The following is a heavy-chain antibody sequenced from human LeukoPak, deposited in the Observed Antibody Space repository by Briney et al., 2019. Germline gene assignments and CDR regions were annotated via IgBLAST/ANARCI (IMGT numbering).Heavy chain of an antibody. D-gene: IGHD1-1*01. CDR1: GFTFSSYA. V-gene: IGHV3-23*01. Sequence: GGSLRLSCAASGFTFSSYAVSWVRQAPGKGLEWVSAISGSGGSTYYADSVKGRFTISRDNSKNTLYLQMNSLRAEDTVVYYCANYELEPEDAFDIWGQGTMVTVSS. CDR3: ANYELEPEDAFDI. CDR2: ISGSGGST. J-gene: IGHJ3*02.